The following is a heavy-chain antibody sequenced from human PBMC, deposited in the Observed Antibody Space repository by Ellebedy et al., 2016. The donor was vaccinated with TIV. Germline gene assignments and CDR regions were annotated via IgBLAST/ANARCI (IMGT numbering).Heavy chain of an antibody. CDR2: IYYIGIT. V-gene: IGHV4-59*01. D-gene: IGHD4-23*01. J-gene: IGHJ4*02. Sequence: MPSETLSLTCNVSGGSISTFYWSWIRQPPGKGLEFIGYIYYIGITNYNPSLESRVAISIDPSENPFSLRLSSVTAADTAVYYCAAYYGGRFDYWGQGTLVTVSS. CDR3: AAYYGGRFDY. CDR1: GGSISTFY.